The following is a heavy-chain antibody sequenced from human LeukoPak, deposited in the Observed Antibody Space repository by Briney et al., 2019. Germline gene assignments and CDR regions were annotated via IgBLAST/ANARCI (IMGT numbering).Heavy chain of an antibody. V-gene: IGHV3-23*01. CDR2: IIYSGGAT. D-gene: IGHD3-10*01. Sequence: GGSLRLSCAASGFTFSRSAMTWVRQGPGTGLEFVASIIYSGGATYYADSVKGRFTISRDNSKNTLYLQMNSLRAEDTAVYYCAKDVEGSYYGSGSYTLYYFDYWGQGTLVTVSS. J-gene: IGHJ4*02. CDR3: AKDVEGSYYGSGSYTLYYFDY. CDR1: GFTFSRSA.